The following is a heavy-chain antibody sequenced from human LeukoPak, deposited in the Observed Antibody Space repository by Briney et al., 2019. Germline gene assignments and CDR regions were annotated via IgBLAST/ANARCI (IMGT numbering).Heavy chain of an antibody. D-gene: IGHD2-2*01. Sequence: ASVKVSCKASGYTFTHYAVHWVRQAPGQRLEWMGWINAGNGNTKYSQKFQGRVTITRDTSTSTAYMELRSLRSDDTAVYYCARDLLRQPLYYGMDVWGQGTTVTVSS. V-gene: IGHV1-3*01. CDR2: INAGNGNT. J-gene: IGHJ6*02. CDR1: GYTFTHYA. CDR3: ARDLLRQPLYYGMDV.